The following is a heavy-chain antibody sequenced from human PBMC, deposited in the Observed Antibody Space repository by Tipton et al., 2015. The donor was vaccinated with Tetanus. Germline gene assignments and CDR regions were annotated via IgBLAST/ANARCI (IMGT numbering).Heavy chain of an antibody. V-gene: IGHV3-23*01. J-gene: IGHJ4*02. CDR1: GFTFSSYA. D-gene: IGHD3-3*01. CDR3: AKTPVLRFLEWLFGY. CDR2: ISGSGGST. Sequence: SLRLSCAASGFTFSSYAMSWVRQAPGKGPEWVSAISGSGGSTYYADSVKGRFTISRDNSKNTLYLQMNSLRAEDTAVYYCAKTPVLRFLEWLFGYWGQGTLVTVSS.